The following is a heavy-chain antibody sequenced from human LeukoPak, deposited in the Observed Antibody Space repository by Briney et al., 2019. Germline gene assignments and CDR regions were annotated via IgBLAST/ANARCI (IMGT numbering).Heavy chain of an antibody. CDR2: ISYVGSNK. D-gene: IGHD2-15*01. CDR1: GFTFTSYG. CDR3: ASDQGCSGDNCYWAY. Sequence: PGGSLRLSCAASGFTFTSYGVHWVRQAPGKWLEWVAFISYVGSNKHYADSVKGRFTISRDNPKKTLYLQMNRLRAEDTAVYYCASDQGCSGDNCYWAYGGQGTLVTVSS. J-gene: IGHJ4*02. V-gene: IGHV3-30*03.